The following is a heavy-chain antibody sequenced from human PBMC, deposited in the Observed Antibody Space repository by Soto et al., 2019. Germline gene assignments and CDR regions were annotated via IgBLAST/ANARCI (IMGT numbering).Heavy chain of an antibody. CDR2: ISFDGSNK. CDR1: GFTFSHYG. CDR3: AKDETYYFDY. J-gene: IGHJ4*02. V-gene: IGHV3-30*18. Sequence: QVQLVESGGGVVQPGRSLRLSCAASGFTFSHYGMHWVRQAPGKGLEWVAVISFDGSNKYYADSVKGRFTISRDNSKNTLYLQMNSLRAEDTAVYYCAKDETYYFDYWGQGTLVTVSS.